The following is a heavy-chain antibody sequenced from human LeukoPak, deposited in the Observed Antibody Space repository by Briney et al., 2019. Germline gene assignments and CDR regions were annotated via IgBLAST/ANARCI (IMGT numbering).Heavy chain of an antibody. Sequence: PGGSLRLSCAASGFTFSSYGMHWVRQAPGKGLEWVAVIWYDGSNKYYADSVKGRFTISRDNSKNTLYLQMNSLGAEDTAVYYCARATRVGVTGFDYWGQGTLVTVSS. CDR1: GFTFSSYG. V-gene: IGHV3-33*01. J-gene: IGHJ4*02. CDR3: ARATRVGVTGFDY. CDR2: IWYDGSNK. D-gene: IGHD1-26*01.